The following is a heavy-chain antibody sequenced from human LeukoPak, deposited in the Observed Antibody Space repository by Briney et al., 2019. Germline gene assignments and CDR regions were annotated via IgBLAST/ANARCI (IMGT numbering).Heavy chain of an antibody. V-gene: IGHV3-7*05. Sequence: GGSLRLSCAASGFTFSRYWMSWVRQAPGKGLEWVANIKEDGSEKYYVDSVKGRFTISRDNAKNSLFLQMNSLRAEDTAVYYCASAIVLRPGSLDYWGQGTLVTVSS. CDR1: GFTFSRYW. J-gene: IGHJ4*02. D-gene: IGHD3-22*01. CDR2: IKEDGSEK. CDR3: ASAIVLRPGSLDY.